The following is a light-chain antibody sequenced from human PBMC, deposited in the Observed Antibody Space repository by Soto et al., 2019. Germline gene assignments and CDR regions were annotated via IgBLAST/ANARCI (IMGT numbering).Light chain of an antibody. Sequence: QSVLTQPPSASGTPGQRVIISCSGSSSNIGRNTVNWYHHLPGTAPKLLIHSNNQRPSGVPDRFSGSKSGTSASLAISGLQSEDEADYYCAAWDDSLNGLVFGGGTKLTVL. J-gene: IGLJ2*01. CDR1: SSNIGRNT. CDR3: AAWDDSLNGLV. CDR2: SNN. V-gene: IGLV1-44*01.